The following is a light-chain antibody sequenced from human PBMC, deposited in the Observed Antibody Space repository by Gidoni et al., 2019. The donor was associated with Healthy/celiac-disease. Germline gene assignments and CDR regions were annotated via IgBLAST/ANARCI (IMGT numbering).Light chain of an antibody. J-gene: IGLJ2*01. CDR1: SSDVGGYNY. CDR3: SSDTSSSTLV. Sequence: QSALTQPAPVSGSPGQSITISCTGTSSDVGGYNYVSWYQQQPGKAPKLMIYEVSNRPSGVSNRFSGSKSGNTAALTISGLQAEDEADYYCSSDTSSSTLVFGGGTKLTVL. CDR2: EVS. V-gene: IGLV2-14*01.